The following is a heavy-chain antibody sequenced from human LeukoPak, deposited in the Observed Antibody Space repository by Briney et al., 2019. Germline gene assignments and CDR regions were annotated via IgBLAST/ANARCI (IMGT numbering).Heavy chain of an antibody. Sequence: PSETLSLTCAVYGGSFSGYYWSWIRQPPGKGLEWIGEINHSGSTNYNPSLKSRVTISVDTSKNQFSLKLSSVTAAGTAVYYCTRHNRPIDTGAYYEDYWGQGTLVTVSS. CDR2: INHSGST. CDR3: TRHNRPIDTGAYYEDY. V-gene: IGHV4-34*01. D-gene: IGHD3-22*01. CDR1: GGSFSGYY. J-gene: IGHJ4*02.